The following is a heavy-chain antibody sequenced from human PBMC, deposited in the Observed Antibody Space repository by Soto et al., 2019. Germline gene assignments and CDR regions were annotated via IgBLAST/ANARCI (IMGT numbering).Heavy chain of an antibody. J-gene: IGHJ3*01. D-gene: IGHD2-21*02. CDR2: ISAYNGNT. CDR3: ARIWYCGGDCYSDAFDL. Sequence: ASVKVSCKASGYTFTSYGISWVRQAPGQGLEWIGWISAYNGNTNYAQKVQGRVTMTTDTSTSTAYMELRSLRSDDTAVYYCARIWYCGGDCYSDAFDLWGQGTMVTV. V-gene: IGHV1-18*01. CDR1: GYTFTSYG.